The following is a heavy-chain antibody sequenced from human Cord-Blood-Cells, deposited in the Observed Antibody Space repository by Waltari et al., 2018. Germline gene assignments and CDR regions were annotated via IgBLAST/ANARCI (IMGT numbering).Heavy chain of an antibody. CDR2: RIPVFGTA. V-gene: IGHV1-69*01. CDR3: ARTISIAARYDAFDI. CDR1: GGTFSSYA. D-gene: IGHD6-6*01. J-gene: IGHJ3*02. Sequence: QVQLVQSGAEVKKPGSSVKVSCKASGGTFSSYAISWVRQAPGQGLAGMGGRIPVFGTANYAQKFQGRVTMTADEATSAAYMGLSSLRAGDTAVYYWARTISIAARYDAFDIWGQGTRVTVSS.